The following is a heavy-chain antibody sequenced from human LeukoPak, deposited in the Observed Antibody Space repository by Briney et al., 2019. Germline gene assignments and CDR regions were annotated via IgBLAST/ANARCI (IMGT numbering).Heavy chain of an antibody. CDR2: MNPNSGNT. Sequence: ASVRVSCKASGCTFTNYDINWVRQASGQGLEWMGWMNPNSGNTGSAQKFQGRVTMTSNTSISTAYMELSSLRSEDTAVYYCARGLRREQQLLRAFDYWGQGTPVTVSS. CDR1: GCTFTNYD. D-gene: IGHD6-13*01. J-gene: IGHJ4*02. CDR3: ARGLRREQQLLRAFDY. V-gene: IGHV1-8*01.